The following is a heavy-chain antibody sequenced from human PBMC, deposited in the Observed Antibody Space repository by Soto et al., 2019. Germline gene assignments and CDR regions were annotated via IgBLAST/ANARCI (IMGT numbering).Heavy chain of an antibody. CDR3: AGRGLSSSSTFRYYYYGMDV. V-gene: IGHV1-8*01. CDR2: MNPNSGNT. CDR1: GYTFTSYD. Sequence: QVQLVQSGAEVKKPGASVKVSCKASGYTFTSYDINWVRQATGQGLEWMGWMNPNSGNTGYAQKFQGRVSMTRNTSISTAYMELSSLRSEDTAVYYCAGRGLSSSSTFRYYYYGMDVWGQGTTVTLSS. D-gene: IGHD6-6*01. J-gene: IGHJ6*02.